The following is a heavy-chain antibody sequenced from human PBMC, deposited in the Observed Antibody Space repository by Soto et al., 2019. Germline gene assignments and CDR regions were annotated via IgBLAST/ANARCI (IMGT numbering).Heavy chain of an antibody. CDR1: GGTFSSYA. D-gene: IGHD5-12*01. V-gene: IGHV1-69*13. CDR2: IIPIFGTA. J-gene: IGHJ4*02. CDR3: AREVTYRGGYSGHHHYFDY. Sequence: GASVKVSCKASGGTFSSYAISWVRQAPGQGLEWMGGIIPIFGTANHAQKFQGRVTITADESTSTAYMELSSLRSEDTAVYYCAREVTYRGGYSGHHHYFDYWGQGTLVTVSS.